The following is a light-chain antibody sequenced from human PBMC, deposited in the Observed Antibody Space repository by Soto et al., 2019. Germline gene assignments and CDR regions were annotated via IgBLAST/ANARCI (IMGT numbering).Light chain of an antibody. Sequence: EIVMTQSPATLSVSPGEGATLSCRASHSINSNLAWYQQRPGQAPRLLIYAASTRATGIPARFSGSGSGTEFTLTISSLQSEDFAVYYCQQYNNWPPYTFGQGTRLEIK. CDR1: HSINSN. CDR3: QQYNNWPPYT. V-gene: IGKV3-15*01. J-gene: IGKJ2*01. CDR2: AAS.